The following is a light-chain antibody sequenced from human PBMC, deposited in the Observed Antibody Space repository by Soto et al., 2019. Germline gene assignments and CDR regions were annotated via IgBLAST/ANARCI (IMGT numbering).Light chain of an antibody. CDR3: PTYNSYSGT. CDR1: QSISSW. V-gene: IGKV1-5*01. CDR2: DAS. Sequence: DIQMTQSPSTLSASVGDRVTITRRASQSISSWLAWYQQKPGKAPKLLIYDASSLESGVPSRCSGGGSRTEFTLPISSLQPDALAPSSCPTYNSYSGTFRQGTKADIK. J-gene: IGKJ1*01.